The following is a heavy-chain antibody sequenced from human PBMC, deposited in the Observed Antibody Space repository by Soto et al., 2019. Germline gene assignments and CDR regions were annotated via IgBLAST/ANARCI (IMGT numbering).Heavy chain of an antibody. J-gene: IGHJ6*03. CDR1: GGTFSSYA. CDR3: ARNPRAVAAMHMDV. D-gene: IGHD6-19*01. V-gene: IGHV1-69*04. CDR2: IIPILGIG. Sequence: QVQLVQSGAEVKKPGSSVKVSCKASGGTFSSYAFNWVRQAPGQGLEWMGRIIPILGIGDYAQRFQGRVTITAVKSTSTVYMELSSLRSEDTALYYCARNPRAVAAMHMDVWGKGTMITVSS.